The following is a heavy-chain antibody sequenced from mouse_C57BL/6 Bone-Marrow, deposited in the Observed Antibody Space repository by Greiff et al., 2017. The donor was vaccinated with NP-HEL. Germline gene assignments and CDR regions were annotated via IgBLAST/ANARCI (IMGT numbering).Heavy chain of an antibody. Sequence: EVKLVESGGGLVKPGGSLKLSCAASGFTFSSYTMSWVRQTPEKRLEWVATISGGGGNTYYPDSVKGRFTISRDNAKNTLYLQMSSLRSEDTALYYCARGAQATFYYAMDYWGQGTSVTVSS. CDR1: GFTFSSYT. CDR2: ISGGGGNT. J-gene: IGHJ4*01. D-gene: IGHD3-2*02. V-gene: IGHV5-9*01. CDR3: ARGAQATFYYAMDY.